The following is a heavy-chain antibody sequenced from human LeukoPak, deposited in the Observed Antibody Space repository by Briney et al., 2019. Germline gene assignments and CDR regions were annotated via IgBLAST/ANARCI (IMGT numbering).Heavy chain of an antibody. CDR2: ISSSSSYI. CDR1: GFTFSSYS. J-gene: IGHJ4*02. CDR3: ARVDYRRCTSTGCPTPFDS. D-gene: IGHD2-2*01. V-gene: IGHV3-21*01. Sequence: KPGGSLRLSCAASGFTFSSYSMNWVRQAPGKGLEWVSSISSSSSYIYYADSVKGRFTISRDNAKNSLYLQMNSLRVEDTAVYYCARVDYRRCTSTGCPTPFDSWGQGTLVTVSS.